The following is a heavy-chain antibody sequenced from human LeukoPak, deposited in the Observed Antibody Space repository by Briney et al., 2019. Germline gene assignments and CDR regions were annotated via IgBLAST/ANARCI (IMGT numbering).Heavy chain of an antibody. CDR1: EFTFSSYN. J-gene: IGHJ6*03. V-gene: IGHV3-48*01. D-gene: IGHD6-13*01. CDR3: ARDRIEQQRTLGRSSNYYYYYYMDV. CDR2: ISSSSSTI. Sequence: GGSLRLSCAASEFTFSSYNMNWVRQAPGKGLEWVSYISSSSSTIYYADSVKGRFTISRDNAKNSLYLQMNSLRAEDTAVYCCARDRIEQQRTLGRSSNYYYYYYMDVWGKGTTVTVSS.